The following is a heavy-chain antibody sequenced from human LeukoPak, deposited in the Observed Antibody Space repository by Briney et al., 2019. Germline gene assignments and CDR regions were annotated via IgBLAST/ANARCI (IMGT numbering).Heavy chain of an antibody. CDR3: VKWDYGLYVDY. J-gene: IGHJ4*02. D-gene: IGHD4/OR15-4a*01. Sequence: GGSLRLSCSASGFTFSRYPMHWARQAPGKGLEFVSGINTNGVSTDYADSVKGRFTISRDNSKNTLYLQMSSLRPEDTAVYYCVKWDYGLYVDYWGQGTLVTVSS. CDR2: INTNGVST. CDR1: GFTFSRYP. V-gene: IGHV3-64D*08.